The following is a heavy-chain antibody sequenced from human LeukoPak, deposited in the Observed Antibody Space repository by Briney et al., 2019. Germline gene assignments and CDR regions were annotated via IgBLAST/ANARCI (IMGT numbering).Heavy chain of an antibody. J-gene: IGHJ5*02. CDR2: IYYSGST. CDR1: GGSISSYY. Sequence: SETLSLTCTVSGGSISSYYWSWIRQPPGKGLEWIGYIYYSGSTNYNPSLKSRVTISVDTSKNQFSLKLSSVTAADTAVYYCARSLYGDAGNHPGNWFDPWGQGTLVTVSS. V-gene: IGHV4-59*12. CDR3: ARSLYGDAGNHPGNWFDP. D-gene: IGHD4-17*01.